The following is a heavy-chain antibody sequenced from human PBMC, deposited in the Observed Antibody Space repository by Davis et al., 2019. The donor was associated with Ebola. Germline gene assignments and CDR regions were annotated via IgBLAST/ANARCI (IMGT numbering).Heavy chain of an antibody. CDR1: GDTFTDFY. CDR2: INSNSGGT. D-gene: IGHD2-8*01. V-gene: IGHV1-2*06. Sequence: AASVQVSCKASGDTFTDFYVHWVRQAPGQGLEWMGRINSNSGGTNYAQKFQGRVTMTRDTSISTAYMELSRLRSDDTAVYYCARVFNGFDYWGQGTLVTVSS. J-gene: IGHJ4*02. CDR3: ARVFNGFDY.